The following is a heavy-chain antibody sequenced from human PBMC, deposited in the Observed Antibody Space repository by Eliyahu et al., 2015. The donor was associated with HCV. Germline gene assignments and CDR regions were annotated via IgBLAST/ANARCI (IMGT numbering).Heavy chain of an antibody. D-gene: IGHD2-2*01. J-gene: IGHJ4*02. CDR2: INPNVDSV. CDR1: GYTFTTYX. V-gene: IGHV1-46*01. Sequence: QVQLVQSGAEVKKPGASVKVSCKASGYTFTTYXXHWVRQAPGQGXEWMXLINPNVDSVNYAQKFQGRVTVTTDTSTSTVYMELSSLRSEDTAVYYCARLPVGQCSNNYCRFEYWGQGTLVTVSS. CDR3: ARLPVGQCSNNYCRFEY.